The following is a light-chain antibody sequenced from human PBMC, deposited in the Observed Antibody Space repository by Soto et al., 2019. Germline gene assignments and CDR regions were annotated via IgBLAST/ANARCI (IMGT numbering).Light chain of an antibody. J-gene: IGLJ3*02. CDR3: SSYAGSNNRV. Sequence: QSVLTQPPSASGSPGQSVTISCTGTSSDVGGHNFVSWYQQHPGKAPKLVIYEVIKRPSGVPDRFSGSKSGNTASLTVSGLQAEDEADYYCSSYAGSNNRVFGGGTKVTV. CDR1: SSDVGGHNF. CDR2: EVI. V-gene: IGLV2-8*01.